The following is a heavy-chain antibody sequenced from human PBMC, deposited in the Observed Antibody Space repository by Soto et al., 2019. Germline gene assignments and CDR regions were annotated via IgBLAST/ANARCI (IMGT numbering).Heavy chain of an antibody. J-gene: IGHJ4*02. CDR2: ISAYNGNT. V-gene: IGHV1-18*01. CDR1: GYTFTSYG. D-gene: IGHD1-20*01. CDR3: ARDSYITQNDY. Sequence: GASVTVSCQASGYTFTSYGISWVRQAPGQGLEWMGWISAYNGNTNYAQKLQGRVTMTTDTSTSTAYMELRSLRSDDTAVYYCARDSYITQNDYWGQGTLVTVSS.